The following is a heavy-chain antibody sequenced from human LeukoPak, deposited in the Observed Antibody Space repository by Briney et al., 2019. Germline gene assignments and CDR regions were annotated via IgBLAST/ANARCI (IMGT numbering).Heavy chain of an antibody. Sequence: GGSLRLSCAASGFTFSSYGMHWVRQAPGKGLEWVAVILYDGSNKYYADSVKGRFTISRDNSKNTLYLQMNSLRAEDTAVYYCAKARVVRSSSWSDYWGQGTLVTVSS. V-gene: IGHV3-33*06. D-gene: IGHD6-13*01. J-gene: IGHJ4*02. CDR3: AKARVVRSSSWSDY. CDR1: GFTFSSYG. CDR2: ILYDGSNK.